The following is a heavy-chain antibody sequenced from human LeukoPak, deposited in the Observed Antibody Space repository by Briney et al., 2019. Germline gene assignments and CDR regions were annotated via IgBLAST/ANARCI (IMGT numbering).Heavy chain of an antibody. CDR3: AKDYYGSGSYNPRFDY. CDR1: GFTFSSYA. V-gene: IGHV3-23*01. D-gene: IGHD3-10*01. CDR2: ISASSGTT. J-gene: IGHJ4*02. Sequence: GGSLRLSCAASGFTFSSYAMSWVRQAPGKGLEWVSAISASSGTTYYADSVKGRFTISRDNSKNTLYLQMNSLRAEDTAVYYCAKDYYGSGSYNPRFDYWGQGTLVTVSS.